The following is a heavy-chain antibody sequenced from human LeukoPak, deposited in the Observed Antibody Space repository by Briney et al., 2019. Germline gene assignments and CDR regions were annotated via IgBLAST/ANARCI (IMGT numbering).Heavy chain of an antibody. D-gene: IGHD3-22*01. CDR1: GFTFSSYA. Sequence: PGGSLRLSCAASGFTFSSYAMNWVRQAPGKGLEWVAMISGSGGRTYYADSVKGRFTISRDNSKNTLYLQMNSLRAEDKAVYYCAKGLDSSGYYLGENFDYWGQGTLVTVSS. V-gene: IGHV3-23*01. J-gene: IGHJ4*02. CDR2: ISGSGGRT. CDR3: AKGLDSSGYYLGENFDY.